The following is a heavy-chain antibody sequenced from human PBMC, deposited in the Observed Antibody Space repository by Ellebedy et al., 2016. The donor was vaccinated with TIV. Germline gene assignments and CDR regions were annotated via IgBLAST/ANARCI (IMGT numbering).Heavy chain of an antibody. V-gene: IGHV3-66*02. Sequence: PGGSLRLSCTASGFAVTYNYMNWVRQAPGKGLEWVSVIYSGGTTNYADSVKGRFAISRDNSKNTMYLQMNSLRPEDTAVYYCAKVPVGFCNRPFCFYLDDWGQGTLVSVSS. J-gene: IGHJ4*02. CDR3: AKVPVGFCNRPFCFYLDD. D-gene: IGHD2-2*03. CDR1: GFAVTYNY. CDR2: IYSGGTT.